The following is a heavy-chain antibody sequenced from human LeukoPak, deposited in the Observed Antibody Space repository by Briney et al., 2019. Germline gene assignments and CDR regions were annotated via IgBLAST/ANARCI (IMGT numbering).Heavy chain of an antibody. CDR2: XXXXXTT. D-gene: IGHD2-2*01. CDR3: AXXXXGVXXXAAXDYXXYMDV. CDR1: SGSISSYY. V-gene: IGHV4-4*07. Sequence: PSETLSLTCTVSSGSISSYYWSWIRQPAGKGLEWIGRXXXXXTTNXNPSXXXRVTMSVDTSKNQFSLKLSSVTAADTAVYYCAXXXXGVXXXAAXDYXXYMDVWGKGTTVTVSS. J-gene: IGHJ6*03.